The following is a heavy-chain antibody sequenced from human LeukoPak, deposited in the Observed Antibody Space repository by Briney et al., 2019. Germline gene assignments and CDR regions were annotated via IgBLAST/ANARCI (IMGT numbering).Heavy chain of an antibody. CDR3: TTRLRNHFDY. CDR2: ISDGSRDT. Sequence: GGSLRLSCAASGFTFSSYTMNWVRQAPGKGLEWVSTISDGSRDTHYADSVKGRFTISRDDSQKTVYLQMSGLRPEDTAVYYCTTRLRNHFDYWGQGTQVTVSS. V-gene: IGHV3-23*01. D-gene: IGHD2-15*01. J-gene: IGHJ4*02. CDR1: GFTFSSYT.